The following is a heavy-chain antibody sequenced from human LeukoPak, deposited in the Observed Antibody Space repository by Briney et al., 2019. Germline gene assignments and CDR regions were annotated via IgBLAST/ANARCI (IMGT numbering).Heavy chain of an antibody. J-gene: IGHJ5*01. CDR2: IHYSGNS. V-gene: IGHV4-59*08. CDR3: VLAPNSNWFDF. Sequence: PSETLSLTCSASGDLVSDFYWKWIRQSPGTGLEWIGNIHYSGNSNYNPSLKSRVSMSIDTSRNQFFLKLNSVTAADTAVYYCVLAPNSNWFDFWGQGTQVTVSS. CDR1: GDLVSDFY. D-gene: IGHD2-8*01.